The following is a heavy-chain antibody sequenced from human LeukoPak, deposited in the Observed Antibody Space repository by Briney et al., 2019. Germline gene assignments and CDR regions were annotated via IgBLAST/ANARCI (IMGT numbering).Heavy chain of an antibody. V-gene: IGHV3-74*01. CDR2: INSDGSVT. D-gene: IGHD6-13*01. J-gene: IGHJ5*02. Sequence: GGSLRLSCAASGFTFSSYWMHWVRQAPGKGLVWVSRINSDGSVTSYADSVKGRFTISRDISKNTLYLQMNSLRAEDTAIYYCAKGDSSSWYLFDPWGQGTLVTVSS. CDR3: AKGDSSSWYLFDP. CDR1: GFTFSSYW.